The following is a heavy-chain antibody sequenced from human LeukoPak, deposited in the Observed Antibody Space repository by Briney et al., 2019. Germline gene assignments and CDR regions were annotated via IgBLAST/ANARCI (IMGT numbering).Heavy chain of an antibody. CDR3: AVIDIVVVPAGDDAFDI. V-gene: IGHV1-2*02. CDR2: INPNSGGT. CDR1: GYTFTGYY. Sequence: ALVKVSCKASGYTFTGYYMHWVRQAPGQGLEWMGWINPNSGGTNYAQKFQGRVTMTRDTSISTAYMELSRLRSDDTAVYYCAVIDIVVVPAGDDAFDIWGQGTMVTVSS. J-gene: IGHJ3*02. D-gene: IGHD2-2*01.